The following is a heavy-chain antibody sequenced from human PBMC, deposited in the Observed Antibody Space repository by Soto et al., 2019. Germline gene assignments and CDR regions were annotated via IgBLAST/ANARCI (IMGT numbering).Heavy chain of an antibody. V-gene: IGHV3-23*01. Sequence: EVQLLESGGGLVQPGGSLRLSCAASGFTFGSYAMSWVRQAPGKGLEWVSGISGSGGSTYYADSLKGRFTISRDNSKNTLDLQMNSLRAEDTAVYYCAKRAAIAVAATAEYGNWGQGTLVTVSS. CDR3: AKRAAIAVAATAEYGN. CDR2: ISGSGGST. D-gene: IGHD6-19*01. J-gene: IGHJ4*02. CDR1: GFTFGSYA.